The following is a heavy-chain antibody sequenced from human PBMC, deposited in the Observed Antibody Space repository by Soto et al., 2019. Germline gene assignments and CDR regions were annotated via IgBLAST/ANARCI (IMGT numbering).Heavy chain of an antibody. Sequence: SVKVSCKASGSGFIRSGIQWVRQAHGQRLEWIGWIVVASGQTNYAQNFRGRVAITRDTSTATAYIELTGLTSEDTAVYFCSAASPDIDVGWWVWGQGTTVTVSS. CDR1: GSGFIRSG. D-gene: IGHD2-15*01. V-gene: IGHV1-58*02. J-gene: IGHJ6*02. CDR2: IVVASGQT. CDR3: SAASPDIDVGWWV.